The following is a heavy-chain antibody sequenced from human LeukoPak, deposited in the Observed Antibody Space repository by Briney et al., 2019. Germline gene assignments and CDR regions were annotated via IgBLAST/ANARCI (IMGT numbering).Heavy chain of an antibody. CDR2: IYHSGST. J-gene: IGHJ4*02. Sequence: SQTLSLTCTVSGGSISSGGYYWSWIRQPPGKGLEWIGYIYHSGSTYYNPSLKSRVTISVDTSKNQFSLKLSSVTAADTAVYYCARALIAVAPHPLYYFDYWGQGTLVTVSS. CDR3: ARALIAVAPHPLYYFDY. D-gene: IGHD6-19*01. V-gene: IGHV4-30-2*01. CDR1: GGSISSGGYY.